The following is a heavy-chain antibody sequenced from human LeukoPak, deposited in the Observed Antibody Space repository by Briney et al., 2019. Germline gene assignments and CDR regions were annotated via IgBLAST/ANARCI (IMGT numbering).Heavy chain of an antibody. V-gene: IGHV1-69*13. J-gene: IGHJ4*02. Sequence: SVKVSCKASGGTFSSYAISWVRQAPGQGLEWMGGIIPIFGAANYAQKFQGGVTITADESTSTAYMELSSLRSEDTAVYYCARGYYDSSGYYYGEFDYWGQGTLVTVSS. D-gene: IGHD3-22*01. CDR3: ARGYYDSSGYYYGEFDY. CDR1: GGTFSSYA. CDR2: IIPIFGAA.